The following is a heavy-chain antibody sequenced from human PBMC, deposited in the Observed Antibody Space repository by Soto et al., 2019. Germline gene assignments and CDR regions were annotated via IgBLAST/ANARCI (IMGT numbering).Heavy chain of an antibody. CDR2: IYPGDSDT. Sequence: GEALKISCKGSGYSFSSYLIGWVRQMPGKGLEWMGIIYPGDSDTRYSPSFQGQVTISADKSISTAYLLWSSLKASDTAMYYCARFLAAGTPNTWGQGTLVTVSS. J-gene: IGHJ5*02. CDR3: ARFLAAGTPNT. V-gene: IGHV5-51*01. CDR1: GYSFSSYL. D-gene: IGHD6-13*01.